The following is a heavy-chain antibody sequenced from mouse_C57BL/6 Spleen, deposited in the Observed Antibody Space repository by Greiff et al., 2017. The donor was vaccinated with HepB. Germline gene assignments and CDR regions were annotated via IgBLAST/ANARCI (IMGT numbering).Heavy chain of an antibody. CDR1: GYTFTSYW. J-gene: IGHJ3*01. CDR3: ARRSSGSFAY. V-gene: IGHV1-52*01. Sequence: QVQLQQSGAELVRPGSSVKLSCKASGYTFTSYWMHWVKQRPIQGLEWIGNIDPSDSETHYNQKFKDKATLTVDKSSSTAYMQLSSLTSEDSAVYYCARRSSGSFAYWGQGTLVTVSA. D-gene: IGHD3-2*02. CDR2: IDPSDSET.